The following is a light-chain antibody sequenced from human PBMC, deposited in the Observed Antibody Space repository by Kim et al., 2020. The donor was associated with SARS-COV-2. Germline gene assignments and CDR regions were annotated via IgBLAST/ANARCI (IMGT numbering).Light chain of an antibody. J-gene: IGKJ2*01. CDR1: QGIGSW. V-gene: IGKV1-12*01. CDR2: AAS. Sequence: DIQMTQSPSSVSASEGDKVTITCRASQGIGSWLAWYQQKPGKAPKLLIYAASTLQSGVPSRFSGSRSATDFTLSISSLQPEDFASYYCQQTNTFPYTFGQGTKLEI. CDR3: QQTNTFPYT.